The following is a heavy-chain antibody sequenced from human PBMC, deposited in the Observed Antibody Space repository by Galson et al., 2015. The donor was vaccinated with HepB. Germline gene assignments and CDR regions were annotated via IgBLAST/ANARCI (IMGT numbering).Heavy chain of an antibody. CDR2: IIPILGIA. CDR1: GGTFSSYT. J-gene: IGHJ5*02. Sequence: SVKVSCKASGGTFSSYTISWVRQAPGQGLEWMGRIIPILGIANYAQKFQGRVTITADKSTSTAYMELSSLRSEDTAVYYCASIAVAGDVRGRLGFDPWGQGTLVTVSS. V-gene: IGHV1-69*02. D-gene: IGHD6-19*01. CDR3: ASIAVAGDVRGRLGFDP.